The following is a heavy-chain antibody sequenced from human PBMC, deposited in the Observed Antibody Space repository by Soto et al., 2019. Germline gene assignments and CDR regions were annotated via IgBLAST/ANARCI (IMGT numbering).Heavy chain of an antibody. CDR2: IIPIFGTA. J-gene: IGHJ3*02. CDR3: ARTTSCSGGSCYSRVGSAFDI. V-gene: IGHV1-69*13. CDR1: GCTVSSYA. Sequence: SVKVSCKASGCTVSSYAISCVRQAPGQVLEWMGGIIPIFGTANYAQKFQGRVTITADESTSTAYMELSSLRSEDTAVYYCARTTSCSGGSCYSRVGSAFDIWGQGTMVTVSS. D-gene: IGHD2-15*01.